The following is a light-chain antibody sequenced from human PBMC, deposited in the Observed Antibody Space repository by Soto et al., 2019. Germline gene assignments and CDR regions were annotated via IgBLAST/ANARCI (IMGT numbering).Light chain of an antibody. CDR2: GGS. Sequence: EVVMTQSPATLSVPPGDRATLSCRASESVSSGLAWYQQKPGQAPRLLIYGGSIRAADVPDRFSGSGSGTEFTLTISNLQSEDFAVYYCQQYNDWPTITFGQGTRLEAK. CDR1: ESVSSG. J-gene: IGKJ5*01. CDR3: QQYNDWPTIT. V-gene: IGKV3-15*01.